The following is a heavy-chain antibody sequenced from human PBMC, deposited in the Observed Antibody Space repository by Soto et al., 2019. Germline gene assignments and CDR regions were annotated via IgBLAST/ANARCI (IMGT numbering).Heavy chain of an antibody. CDR1: GGSISSYY. CDR2: IYYSGST. V-gene: IGHV4-59*08. Sequence: SETLSLTCTVSGGSISSYYWSWIRQPPGKGLEWIGYIYYSGSTNYNPSLKSRVTISVDTSKNQFSLKLSSVTAADTAVYYCARHRTYYDFWSGYGDAFDIWGQGTMVTVSS. CDR3: ARHRTYYDFWSGYGDAFDI. D-gene: IGHD3-3*01. J-gene: IGHJ3*02.